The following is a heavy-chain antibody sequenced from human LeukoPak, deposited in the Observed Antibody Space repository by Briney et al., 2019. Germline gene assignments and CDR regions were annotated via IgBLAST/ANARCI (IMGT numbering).Heavy chain of an antibody. CDR1: GFTFSSYG. D-gene: IGHD3-22*01. V-gene: IGHV3-33*01. CDR3: AREYYDSSGPTLDY. J-gene: IGHJ4*02. Sequence: GRSLRLSCAASGFTFSSYGMHWVRQAPGKGLEWVAVIWYDGSNKYYADSVKGRFTISRDNSKNTLYLQMNSLRAEDTAVYYCAREYYDSSGPTLDYWGQGTLVTVSS. CDR2: IWYDGSNK.